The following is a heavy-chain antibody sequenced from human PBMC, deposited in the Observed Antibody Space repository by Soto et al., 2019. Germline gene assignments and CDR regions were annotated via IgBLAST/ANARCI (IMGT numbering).Heavy chain of an antibody. CDR3: ARADPDASVGY. CDR2: ISYSGST. D-gene: IGHD2-15*01. CDR1: GGSMSSYY. V-gene: IGHV4-59*01. J-gene: IGHJ4*02. Sequence: TSETLSLTCTVSGGSMSSYYWTWLRQSPGRGLEWIGYISYSGSTYYNPSLKSRVTISADTSKNQFSLRMNSMIAADTAVYYCARADPDASVGYWGQGILVTVSS.